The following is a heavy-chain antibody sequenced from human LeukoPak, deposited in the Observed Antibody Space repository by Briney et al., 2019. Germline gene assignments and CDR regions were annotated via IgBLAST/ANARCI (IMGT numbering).Heavy chain of an antibody. J-gene: IGHJ4*02. Sequence: TVKVSCKASGGTFSSYAISWVRQAPGQGLEWMGGIIPIFGTANYAQKFQGRVTITADESTSTAYMELSSLRSEDTAVYYCALGGWNDPPDYWGQGTLVTVSS. CDR1: GGTFSSYA. D-gene: IGHD1-1*01. V-gene: IGHV1-69*01. CDR3: ALGGWNDPPDY. CDR2: IIPIFGTA.